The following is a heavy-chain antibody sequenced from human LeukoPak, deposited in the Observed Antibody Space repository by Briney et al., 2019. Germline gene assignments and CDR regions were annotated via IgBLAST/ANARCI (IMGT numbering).Heavy chain of an antibody. CDR1: GFTVSSNF. Sequence: GGSLRLSCAASGFTVSSNFMSWVRQAPGKGLEWVSLIYSGGSTYYADSVKGRFTISRDNSKNTLYLQINSLSAEDTAVYYCAGAKKSGYEYWGQGTLVTVSS. J-gene: IGHJ4*02. V-gene: IGHV3-53*01. CDR3: AGAKKSGYEY. D-gene: IGHD5-12*01. CDR2: IYSGGST.